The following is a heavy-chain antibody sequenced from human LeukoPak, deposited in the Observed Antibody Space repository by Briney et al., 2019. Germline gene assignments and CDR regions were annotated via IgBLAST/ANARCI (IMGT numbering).Heavy chain of an antibody. D-gene: IGHD3-10*01. CDR2: ISSSSSYI. V-gene: IGHV3-21*01. CDR3: ARTGPELLWFGELLG. J-gene: IGHJ4*02. CDR1: GLTLNSYR. Sequence: GGPLTLSCAPSGLTLNSYRMNCLPEARGGGVEGVSSISSSSSYIYYADSVKGRFTISRNNAKDSLYLQMNSLRAEDTAVYYCARTGPELLWFGELLGWGQGTLVTVSS.